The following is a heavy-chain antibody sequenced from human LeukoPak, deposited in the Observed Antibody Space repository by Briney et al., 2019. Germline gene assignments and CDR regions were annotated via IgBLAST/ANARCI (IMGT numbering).Heavy chain of an antibody. CDR2: ISSSGSTI. D-gene: IGHD5-12*01. CDR3: ASYPRYISSPPFDY. Sequence: GGSLRLSCAASGFTFSDYYMSWIRQAPGKGLEGVSYISSSGSTIYYADSVKGRFTISRDNAKNSLYLQMNSLRAEDTAVYYCASYPRYISSPPFDYWGQGTLVTVSS. V-gene: IGHV3-11*04. CDR1: GFTFSDYY. J-gene: IGHJ4*02.